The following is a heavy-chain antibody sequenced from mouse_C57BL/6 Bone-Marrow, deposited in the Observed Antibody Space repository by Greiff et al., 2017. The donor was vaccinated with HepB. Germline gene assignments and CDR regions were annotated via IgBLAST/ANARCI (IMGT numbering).Heavy chain of an antibody. D-gene: IGHD1-1*01. V-gene: IGHV1-22*01. J-gene: IGHJ4*01. CDR1: GYTFTDYN. CDR2: INPNNGGT. CDR3: ARGTTVVEDYYAMDY. Sequence: VQLKESGPELVKPGASVKMSCKASGYTFTDYNMHWVKQSHGKSLEWIGYINPNNGGTSYNQKFKGKATLTVNKSSSTAYMELRSLTSEDSAVYYCARGTTVVEDYYAMDYWGQGTSVTVSS.